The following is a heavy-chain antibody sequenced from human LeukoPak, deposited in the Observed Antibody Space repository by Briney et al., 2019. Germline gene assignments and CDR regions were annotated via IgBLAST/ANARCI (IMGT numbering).Heavy chain of an antibody. J-gene: IGHJ4*02. CDR3: ARDLIVGTTYFDY. CDR1: GFTFDYYA. CDR2: ISWNSGSI. V-gene: IGHV3-9*01. D-gene: IGHD1-26*01. Sequence: PGRSLRLSCAASGFTFDYYAMRWVRQAPGKGLEWVSGISWNSGSIGYADSVKGRFTISRDNAKNSLFLQMNSLRAEDTAVYYCARDLIVGTTYFDYWGQGTLVTVSS.